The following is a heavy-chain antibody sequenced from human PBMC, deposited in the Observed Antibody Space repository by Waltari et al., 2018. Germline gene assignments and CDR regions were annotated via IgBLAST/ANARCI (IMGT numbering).Heavy chain of an antibody. CDR3: ARGYSYANPFDY. V-gene: IGHV4-59*11. J-gene: IGHJ4*02. CDR1: GGSISSHY. Sequence: QVQLQESGPGLVKPSETLSLTCTVSGGSISSHYWSWIRQPPGKGLEWIGYIYYSGSTTYIPSLQSRVTISVDTSKNQCSLKLSSVPAAYTAVYYCARGYSYANPFDYWGQGTLVTVSS. D-gene: IGHD5-18*01. CDR2: IYYSGST.